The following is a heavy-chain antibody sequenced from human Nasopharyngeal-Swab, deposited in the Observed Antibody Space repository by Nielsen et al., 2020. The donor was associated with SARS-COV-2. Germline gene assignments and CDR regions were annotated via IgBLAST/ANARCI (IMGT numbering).Heavy chain of an antibody. Sequence: GGSLRLSCAASGFTFSSYSMNWVRQAPGKGLEWVSSISSSSSYIYYADSVKGRFTISRDNAKNSLYLQMNSLRAEDTAVYYCARDQGYCSSTSRYEFDYWGQGTLVTVSS. CDR2: ISSSSSYI. CDR3: ARDQGYCSSTSRYEFDY. J-gene: IGHJ4*02. CDR1: GFTFSSYS. V-gene: IGHV3-21*01. D-gene: IGHD2-2*01.